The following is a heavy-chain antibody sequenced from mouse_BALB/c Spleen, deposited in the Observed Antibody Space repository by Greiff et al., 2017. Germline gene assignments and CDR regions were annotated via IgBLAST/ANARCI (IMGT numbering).Heavy chain of an antibody. CDR1: GFTFSSFG. CDR2: ISSGSSTI. D-gene: IGHD3-3*01. Sequence: EVMLVESGGGLVQPGGSRKLSCAASGFTFSSFGMHWVSQAPEKGLEWVAYISSGSSTIYYADTVKGRFTISRDNPKNTLFLQMTSLRSEDTAMYYCARGGGRMDYWGQGTSVTVSS. J-gene: IGHJ4*01. V-gene: IGHV5-17*02. CDR3: ARGGGRMDY.